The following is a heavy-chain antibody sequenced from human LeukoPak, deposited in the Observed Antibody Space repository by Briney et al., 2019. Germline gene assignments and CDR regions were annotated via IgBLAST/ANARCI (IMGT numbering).Heavy chain of an antibody. Sequence: GSLRLSCAASGFTFSSYGMHWVRQAPGKGRGWVAFIRYDGSDKYYADSVKGRFTISRDNSKNTLYLQMNSLRAEDTAVYYCAKSVTGTIYYFDYWGQGTLVTVSS. J-gene: IGHJ4*02. D-gene: IGHD1/OR15-1a*01. CDR3: AKSVTGTIYYFDY. V-gene: IGHV3-30*02. CDR1: GFTFSSYG. CDR2: IRYDGSDK.